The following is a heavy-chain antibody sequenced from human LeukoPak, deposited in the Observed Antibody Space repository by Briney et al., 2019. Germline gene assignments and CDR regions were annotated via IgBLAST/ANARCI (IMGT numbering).Heavy chain of an antibody. Sequence: PSETLSLTCTVSGGSISSSSYYWGWIRQPPGKGLEWIGSIYYSGSTYYNPSLKSRVTISVDTSKNQFSLKLSSVTAADTAVYYCARLRSGWFDPWGQGTLVTVSS. CDR3: ARLRSGWFDP. CDR1: GGSISSSSYY. CDR2: IYYSGST. J-gene: IGHJ5*02. V-gene: IGHV4-39*01. D-gene: IGHD3-10*01.